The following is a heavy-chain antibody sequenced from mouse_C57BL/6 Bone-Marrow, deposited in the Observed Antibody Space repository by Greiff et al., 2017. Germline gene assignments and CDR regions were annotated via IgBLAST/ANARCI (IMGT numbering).Heavy chain of an antibody. CDR3: AREDGNYVNYYAMDY. J-gene: IGHJ4*01. Sequence: QVQLQQPGAELVKPGASVKLSCKASGYTFTNYWMHWVKQRPGQGLEWIGMMHPNGGSPDYNEKFKSEATLSVDKSSRTAYMQLSSLTSEDSAIYYCAREDGNYVNYYAMDYWGQGTSVTVSS. D-gene: IGHD2-1*01. CDR1: GYTFTNYW. CDR2: MHPNGGSP. V-gene: IGHV1-64*01.